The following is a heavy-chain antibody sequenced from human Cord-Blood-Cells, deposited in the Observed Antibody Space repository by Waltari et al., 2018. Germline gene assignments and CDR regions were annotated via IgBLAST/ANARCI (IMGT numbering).Heavy chain of an antibody. J-gene: IGHJ3*02. CDR3: ARDSIAARPVGAFDI. D-gene: IGHD6-6*01. Sequence: QVQLQESGPGLVKPSETLSLTCAVSGYSISSGYYWGWIRQPPGKGLEWIGSIYHSGSTYYNPSLKSRVTISVDTSKNQFSLKLSSVTAADTAVYYCARDSIAARPVGAFDIWGQGTMVTVSS. CDR1: GYSISSGYY. V-gene: IGHV4-38-2*02. CDR2: IYHSGST.